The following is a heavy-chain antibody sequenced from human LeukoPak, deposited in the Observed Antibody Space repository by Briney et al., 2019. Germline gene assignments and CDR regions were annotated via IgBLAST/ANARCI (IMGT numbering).Heavy chain of an antibody. CDR2: IIPIFGTA. J-gene: IGHJ5*02. D-gene: IGHD1-7*01. Sequence: SVKVSCKASGGTFSSYAISWVRQALGQGLEWMGGIIPIFGTANYAQKFQGRVTITTDESTSTAYMELSSLRSEDTAVYYCAREITGTISDWFDPWGQGTLVTVSS. CDR3: AREITGTISDWFDP. V-gene: IGHV1-69*05. CDR1: GGTFSSYA.